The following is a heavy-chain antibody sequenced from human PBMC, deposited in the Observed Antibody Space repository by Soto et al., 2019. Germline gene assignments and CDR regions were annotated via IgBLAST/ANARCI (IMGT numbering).Heavy chain of an antibody. CDR1: GFTFSSYC. CDR2: ISNDGRNK. V-gene: IGHV3-30*18. J-gene: IGHJ5*01. CDR3: AKAGLDA. D-gene: IGHD2-21*01. Sequence: GGSLRLSCAASGFTFSSYCIHWVRQPQGTGLERVAVISNDGRNKIYADSVKSRFTISTDNSNNTLLHQMNYMRTEDTAVDYYAKAGLDAWGQGTLVTVSS.